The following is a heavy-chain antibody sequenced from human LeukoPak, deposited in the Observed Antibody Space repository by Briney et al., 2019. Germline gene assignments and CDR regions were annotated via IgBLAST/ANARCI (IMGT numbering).Heavy chain of an antibody. J-gene: IGHJ2*01. Sequence: SETLSLTCTVSGGSISRGGYYWSWIRQHPGKGLEWIGYIYYSGSTYYNPSLKSRVTISVDTSKNQFSLKLSSVTAADTAVYYCAGYCSSTSCPYWYFDLWGRGTLVTVSS. D-gene: IGHD2-2*01. CDR1: GGSISRGGYY. V-gene: IGHV4-31*03. CDR2: IYYSGST. CDR3: AGYCSSTSCPYWYFDL.